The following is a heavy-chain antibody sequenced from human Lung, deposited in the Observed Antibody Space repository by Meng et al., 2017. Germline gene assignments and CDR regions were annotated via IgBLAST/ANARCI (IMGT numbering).Heavy chain of an antibody. J-gene: IGHJ4*02. CDR3: ARESGYFEY. CDR1: GLTFSDSY. CDR2: ISSSGSTI. V-gene: IGHV3-11*01. Sequence: QVRLVGAGGGLVKPGGSLWLSWSAAGLTFSDSYMSWIRQAPGKGLEWVSYISSSGSTIYYADSVKGRFTISRDNAKNSLYLQMNSLRAEDTAVYYCARESGYFEYWGQGILVTVSS.